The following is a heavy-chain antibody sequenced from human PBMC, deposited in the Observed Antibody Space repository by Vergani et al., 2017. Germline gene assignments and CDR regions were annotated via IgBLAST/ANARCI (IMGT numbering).Heavy chain of an antibody. J-gene: IGHJ4*02. CDR1: GYTFTSYA. Sequence: QVQLVQSGAEVKKPGASVKVSCKASGYTFTSYAMHWVRQAPGQRLEWMGWINAGNGNTKYSQKVQGRVTITRDTSASTAYMELSSLRSEDTAVYYCARVPPWFGEDYYFDYWGQGTLVTVSS. CDR3: ARVPPWFGEDYYFDY. D-gene: IGHD3-10*01. V-gene: IGHV1-3*01. CDR2: INAGNGNT.